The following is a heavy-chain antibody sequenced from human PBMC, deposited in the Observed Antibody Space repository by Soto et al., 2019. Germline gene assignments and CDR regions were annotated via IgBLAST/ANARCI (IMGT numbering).Heavy chain of an antibody. D-gene: IGHD3-16*02. Sequence: QVQLVESGGGVVQPGRSPRLSCAASGFTFSSYGMHWVRQAPGKGLEWVAVIWYDGSNKYYADSVKGRFTISRDNSKNTLYLQMNSLRAEDTAVYYCARDKMITFGGVIGWFDPWGQGTLVTVSS. V-gene: IGHV3-33*01. CDR1: GFTFSSYG. CDR2: IWYDGSNK. J-gene: IGHJ5*02. CDR3: ARDKMITFGGVIGWFDP.